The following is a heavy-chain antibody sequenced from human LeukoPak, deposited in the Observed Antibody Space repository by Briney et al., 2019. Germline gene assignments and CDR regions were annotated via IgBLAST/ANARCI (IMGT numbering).Heavy chain of an antibody. CDR2: ISYDGNNK. V-gene: IGHV3-33*08. J-gene: IGHJ4*02. D-gene: IGHD2-2*01. CDR1: GFTFSSYS. Sequence: GGSLRLSCEASGFTFSSYSMNWVRQAPGKGLEWVAVISYDGNNKYYTDSVRGRFTISRDNSKNTLYLQMNSLRAEDTAVYYCARALPAAKYYFDYWGQGALVTVSS. CDR3: ARALPAAKYYFDY.